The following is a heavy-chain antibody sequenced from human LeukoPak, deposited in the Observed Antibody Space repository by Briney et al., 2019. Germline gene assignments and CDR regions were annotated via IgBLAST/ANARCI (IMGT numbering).Heavy chain of an antibody. V-gene: IGHV3-30*18. J-gene: IGHJ4*02. CDR1: GFTFSSYG. Sequence: SLRLSCAASGFTFSSYGMHWVRQAPGKGLEWVAVISYDGSNKYYADSVKGRFTISRDNSKNTLYLQMNSLRAEDTAVYYCAKVALYYFDYWGQGTLVTVSS. CDR2: ISYDGSNK. CDR3: AKVALYYFDY.